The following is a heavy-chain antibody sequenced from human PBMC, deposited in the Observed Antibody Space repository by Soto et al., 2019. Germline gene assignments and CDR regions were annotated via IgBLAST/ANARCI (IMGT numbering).Heavy chain of an antibody. D-gene: IGHD3-3*01. CDR2: INHSGST. Sequence: PSGTLSLTCAVYGGSFSGYYWSWIRQPPGKGLEWIGEINHSGSTNYNPSLKSRVTISVDTSNNQFSLKLSSVTAADTAVYYCVRQSSRVRFLEWSPQNNWFDPWGQGTLVTVSS. CDR1: GGSFSGYY. J-gene: IGHJ5*02. V-gene: IGHV4-34*01. CDR3: VRQSSRVRFLEWSPQNNWFDP.